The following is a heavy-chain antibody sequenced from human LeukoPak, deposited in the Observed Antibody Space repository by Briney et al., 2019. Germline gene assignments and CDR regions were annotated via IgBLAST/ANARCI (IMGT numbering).Heavy chain of an antibody. J-gene: IGHJ6*02. V-gene: IGHV3-21*01. CDR1: GFTFSSYG. Sequence: GGSLRLSCAASGFTFSSYGMHWVRQAPGKGLEWVSSISSSSSYIYYADSVKGRFTISRDNAKNSLYLQMNSLRAEDTAVYYCARDRVTTVTTDYYYYYGMDVWGQGTTVTVSS. D-gene: IGHD4-17*01. CDR2: ISSSSSYI. CDR3: ARDRVTTVTTDYYYYYGMDV.